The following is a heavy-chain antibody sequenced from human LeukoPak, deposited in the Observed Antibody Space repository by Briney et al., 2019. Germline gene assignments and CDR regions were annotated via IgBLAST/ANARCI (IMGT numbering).Heavy chain of an antibody. CDR2: TYPGDSDT. D-gene: IGHD2-2*01. CDR3: ARQGCSSTSCYSQLFMDV. Sequence: GESLKISCKGSGYSFTSYWIGWVRQMPGKGLEWMGITYPGDSDTRYSPSFQGQVTISADKSISTAYLQWSSLKASDTAMYYCARQGCSSTSCYSQLFMDVWGKGTTVTVSS. CDR1: GYSFTSYW. V-gene: IGHV5-51*01. J-gene: IGHJ6*03.